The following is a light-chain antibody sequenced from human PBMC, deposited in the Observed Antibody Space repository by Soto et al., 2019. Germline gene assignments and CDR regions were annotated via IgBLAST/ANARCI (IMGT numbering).Light chain of an antibody. CDR1: QSISSY. Sequence: DSQMTQSPSSVSASVGDRVTITCRASQSISSYLNWYQQKPGKAPKLLIYAASSLQSGVPSRFSGSGSGTDFTLTISSLQPEDFATYYCQQSYSTPLTFGGGTKVEIK. J-gene: IGKJ4*01. CDR2: AAS. V-gene: IGKV1-39*01. CDR3: QQSYSTPLT.